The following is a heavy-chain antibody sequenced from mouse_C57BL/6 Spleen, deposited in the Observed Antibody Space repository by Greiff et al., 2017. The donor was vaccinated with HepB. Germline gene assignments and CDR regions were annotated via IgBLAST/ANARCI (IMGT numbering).Heavy chain of an antibody. J-gene: IGHJ2*01. Sequence: VQLQQPGAELVRPGSSVKLSCKASGYTFTSYWMDWVKQRPGQGLEWIGNIYPSDSETHYNQKFKDKATLTVDKSSSTAYMQLSSLTSEDSAVYYCAREAGYYFDYWGQGTTLTVSS. CDR3: AREAGYYFDY. D-gene: IGHD3-2*02. V-gene: IGHV1-61*01. CDR1: GYTFTSYW. CDR2: IYPSDSET.